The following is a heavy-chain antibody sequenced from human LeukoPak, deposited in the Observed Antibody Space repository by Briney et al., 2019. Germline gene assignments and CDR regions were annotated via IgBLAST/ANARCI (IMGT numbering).Heavy chain of an antibody. CDR2: IYYSGST. J-gene: IGHJ4*02. CDR1: GGSISSGGYY. CDR3: ARDSRYGEPSY. D-gene: IGHD4-17*01. V-gene: IGHV4-31*03. Sequence: PSETLSLTCTVSGGSISSGGYYWSWIRQHPGEGLEWIGYIYYSGSTYYNPSLKSRVTISVDTSKNQFSLKLTSVTAADTAVYYCARDSRYGEPSYWGQGTLVTVSS.